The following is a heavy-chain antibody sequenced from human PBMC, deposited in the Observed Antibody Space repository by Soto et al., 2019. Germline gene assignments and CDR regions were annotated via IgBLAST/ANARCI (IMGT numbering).Heavy chain of an antibody. CDR1: GYTFTSYY. CDR3: AREGSSWSPYNWFDP. J-gene: IGHJ5*02. CDR2: INPSGGST. V-gene: IGHV1-46*01. Sequence: ASVKVSCKASGYTFTSYYMHCVRQAPGQGLEWMGIINPSGGSTSYAQKFQGRVTMTRDTSTSTVYMELSSLRSEDTAVYYCAREGSSWSPYNWFDPWGQGTLVTVSS. D-gene: IGHD6-13*01.